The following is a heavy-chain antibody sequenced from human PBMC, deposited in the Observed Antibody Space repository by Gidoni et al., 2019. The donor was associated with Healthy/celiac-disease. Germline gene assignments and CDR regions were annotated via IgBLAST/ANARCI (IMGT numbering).Heavy chain of an antibody. V-gene: IGHV3-15*01. CDR1: GFTFSNAW. J-gene: IGHJ3*02. D-gene: IGHD3-22*01. CDR2: IKSKTDGGTT. CDR3: TTTTYYYDSRNAFDI. Sequence: EVQLVESGGGLVKPGGSLRLYCAASGFTFSNAWMSWVRQAPGKGLEWVGRIKSKTDGGTTDYAAPVKGRFTISRDDSKNTLYLQMNSLKTEDTAVYYCTTTTYYYDSRNAFDIWGQGTMVTVSS.